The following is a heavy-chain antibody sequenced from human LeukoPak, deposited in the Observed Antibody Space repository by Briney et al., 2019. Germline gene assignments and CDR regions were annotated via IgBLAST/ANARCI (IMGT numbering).Heavy chain of an antibody. V-gene: IGHV3-7*01. CDR3: ASFKWELPWAHAFDI. CDR2: IKKDGSEK. Sequence: PGGSLRLSCAASGFTFTSYWMSWVRQAPGKGLEWVANIKKDGSEKYYVDSVKGRFTISRDNAKNSLYLQMNSLRAKDTAVYYCASFKWELPWAHAFDIWGQGTMVTVSS. D-gene: IGHD1-26*01. CDR1: GFTFTSYW. J-gene: IGHJ3*02.